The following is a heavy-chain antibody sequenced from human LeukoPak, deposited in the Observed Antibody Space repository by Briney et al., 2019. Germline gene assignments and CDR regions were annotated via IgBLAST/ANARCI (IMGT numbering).Heavy chain of an antibody. CDR1: GFTFSSYG. CDR2: IRYDGSNK. V-gene: IGHV3-30*02. J-gene: IGHJ4*02. Sequence: GGSLRLSCAASGFTFSSYGMHWVRQAPGKGLEWVAFIRYDGSNKYYADSVKGRFTISRDNAKNSLYLQMNSLRAEDTAVYYCTTGSPLGDYFDYWGQGTLVTVSS. D-gene: IGHD3-10*01. CDR3: TTGSPLGDYFDY.